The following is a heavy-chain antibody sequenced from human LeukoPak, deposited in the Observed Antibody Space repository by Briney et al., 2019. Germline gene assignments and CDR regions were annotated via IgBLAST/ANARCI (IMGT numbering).Heavy chain of an antibody. CDR3: ARLYGSGSYSYFDY. Sequence: GESLKISCEASGYSFTTYWIGWVRQTSGRGLEWMGIIFPGDSDTRYSPSFQGQVTVSADKSISTAYLQWSSLKASDTAMYYCARLYGSGSYSYFDYWGQGTLVTVSS. V-gene: IGHV5-51*01. CDR1: GYSFTTYW. CDR2: IFPGDSDT. D-gene: IGHD3-10*01. J-gene: IGHJ4*02.